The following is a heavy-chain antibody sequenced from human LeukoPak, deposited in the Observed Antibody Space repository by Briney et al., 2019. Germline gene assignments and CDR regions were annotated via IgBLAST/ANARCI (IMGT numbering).Heavy chain of an antibody. Sequence: ASVKVSCKASGGTFTSYDINWVRQATGQGLEWMGWMNPNSGNTGYAQKFQGRVTITRNTSISTAYMGLSSLRSEDTAVYYCAREDYYDSGSNDYWGQGTLVTVSS. J-gene: IGHJ4*02. V-gene: IGHV1-8*03. CDR1: GGTFTSYD. CDR3: AREDYYDSGSNDY. CDR2: MNPNSGNT. D-gene: IGHD3-22*01.